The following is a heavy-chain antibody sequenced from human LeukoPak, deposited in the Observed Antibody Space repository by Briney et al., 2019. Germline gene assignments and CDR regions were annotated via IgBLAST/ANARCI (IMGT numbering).Heavy chain of an antibody. CDR2: ISSSGSTI. V-gene: IGHV3-48*03. Sequence: GGSLRLSCAASGFTFSSYEMNWVRQAPGKGLEWVSYISSSGSTIYYADSVKGRFTISRDNAKNSLYLQMNSLRAEDTAVYYCAREGLHFSPIDYWGQGTLVTVSS. CDR3: AREGLHFSPIDY. D-gene: IGHD5-18*01. J-gene: IGHJ4*02. CDR1: GFTFSSYE.